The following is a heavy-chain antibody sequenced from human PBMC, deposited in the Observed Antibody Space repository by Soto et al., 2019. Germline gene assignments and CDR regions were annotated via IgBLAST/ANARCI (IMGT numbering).Heavy chain of an antibody. J-gene: IGHJ4*02. D-gene: IGHD5-12*01. CDR3: AAGGGLPRYY. CDR1: GCSISSGGYS. Sequence: QLQLQESGSGLVKPSQTLSLTCAVSGCSISSGGYSWSWIRQPPGKGLEWIGYIYHSGSTYYNPALKSRVTISVDRSKNQFSLKLISVTAADTAVYYCAAGGGLPRYYWGQGTLVTVSS. V-gene: IGHV4-30-2*01. CDR2: IYHSGST.